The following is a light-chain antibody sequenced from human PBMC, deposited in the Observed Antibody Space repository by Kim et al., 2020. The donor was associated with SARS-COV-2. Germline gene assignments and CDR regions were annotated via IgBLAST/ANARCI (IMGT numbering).Light chain of an antibody. CDR3: LLSYSGARV. J-gene: IGLJ2*01. V-gene: IGLV7-46*01. Sequence: PEGTVTLTCGSSSGGVTSGHYPYGFQQKPDQAPRTLIYDTSNKHSWTPARFSGSFLGGKAALTLSGAQPEDEADYYCLLSYSGARVFGGGTQLNVL. CDR2: DTS. CDR1: SGGVTSGHY.